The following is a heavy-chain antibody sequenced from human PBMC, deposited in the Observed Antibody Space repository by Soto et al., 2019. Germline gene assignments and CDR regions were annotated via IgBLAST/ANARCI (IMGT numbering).Heavy chain of an antibody. V-gene: IGHV4-4*07. D-gene: IGHD3-9*01. CDR1: GGSISSYY. J-gene: IGHJ4*02. CDR3: ARDGIAYYGILTGYYSAYYFDY. Sequence: SETLSLTCTVSGGSISSYYWSWIRQPAGKGLEWIGRIYTSGSTNYNPSLKSRVTMSVDTSKNQFSLKLSSVTAADTAVYYCARDGIAYYGILTGYYSAYYFDYWGQGTLVTVSS. CDR2: IYTSGST.